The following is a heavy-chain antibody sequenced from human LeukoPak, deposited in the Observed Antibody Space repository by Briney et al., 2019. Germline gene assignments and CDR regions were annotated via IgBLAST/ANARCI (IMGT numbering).Heavy chain of an antibody. CDR1: GFTFSGYA. Sequence: GGSLRLSCAASGFTFSGYAMSWVRQAPGKGLEWVSGISGSGGRTYYGDSVKGRFTISRDNSKNTLYLQMSSLRAEDTAVYYCAKRDYLERTSYSPLFESWGQGTLVAVSS. J-gene: IGHJ4*02. CDR3: AKRDYLERTSYSPLFES. D-gene: IGHD3-9*01. V-gene: IGHV3-23*01. CDR2: ISGSGGRT.